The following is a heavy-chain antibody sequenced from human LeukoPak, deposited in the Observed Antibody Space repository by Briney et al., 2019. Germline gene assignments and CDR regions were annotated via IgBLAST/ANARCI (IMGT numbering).Heavy chain of an antibody. V-gene: IGHV4-31*03. CDR3: ARAMVRGVMRDFDY. Sequence: RSSETLSLTCTVSGGSISSGGYYWSWIRQHPGKGLEWIGYIYYSGGTYYNPSLKSRVTISVDTSKNQFSLKLSSVTAADTAVYYCARAMVRGVMRDFDYWGQGTLVTVSS. CDR1: GGSISSGGYY. CDR2: IYYSGGT. D-gene: IGHD3-10*01. J-gene: IGHJ4*02.